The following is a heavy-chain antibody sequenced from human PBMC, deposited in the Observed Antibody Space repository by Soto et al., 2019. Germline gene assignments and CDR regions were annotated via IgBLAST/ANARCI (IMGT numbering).Heavy chain of an antibody. J-gene: IGHJ4*02. V-gene: IGHV4-4*02. D-gene: IGHD6-6*01. CDR3: ARRSSSDIDY. CDR2: IYHSGST. CDR1: GDSITSTSW. Sequence: QVQLQESGPGLVKPSGTLSLTCAVSGDSITSTSWWIWVRQPPGKGLEWIGEIYHSGSTNYNPSLKRRVTMSADSSKNQFSLKLTSVTAADTAVYYCARRSSSDIDYWGQGTLVTVSS.